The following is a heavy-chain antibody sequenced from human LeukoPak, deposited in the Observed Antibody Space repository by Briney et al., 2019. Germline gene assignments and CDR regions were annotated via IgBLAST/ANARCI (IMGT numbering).Heavy chain of an antibody. CDR3: ARGGRLLWFDVGY. V-gene: IGHV4-38-2*02. CDR2: IYHSGST. CDR1: GYSISSGYY. Sequence: SETLSLTCTVSGYSISSGYYWGWIRQPPGKGLEWIGCIYHSGSTYYNPSLKSRVTISVDTSKNQFSLKLSSVTAADTAVYYCARGGRLLWFDVGYWGQGTLVTVSS. D-gene: IGHD3-10*01. J-gene: IGHJ4*02.